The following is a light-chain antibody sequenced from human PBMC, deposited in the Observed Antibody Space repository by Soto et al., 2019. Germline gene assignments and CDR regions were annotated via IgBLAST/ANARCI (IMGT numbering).Light chain of an antibody. Sequence: DIQMTQSPSSLSASVGDRVTITCRASQSISSYLNWYQQKPGKAPKLPIYAASSLQSGVPSRFSGSGSGTDFTLTISSLQPEDFATYYCQQSYSTHSTFGPGTKVDIK. CDR3: QQSYSTHST. V-gene: IGKV1-39*01. J-gene: IGKJ3*01. CDR2: AAS. CDR1: QSISSY.